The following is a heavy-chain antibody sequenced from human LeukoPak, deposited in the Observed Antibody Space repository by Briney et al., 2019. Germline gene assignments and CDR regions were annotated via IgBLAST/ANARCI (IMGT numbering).Heavy chain of an antibody. J-gene: IGHJ4*02. CDR1: SYSITSGYY. CDR2: IYHTGST. Sequence: SETLSLTCTVSSYSITSGYYWAWIRQPPGKGLEWIGNIYHTGSTYYNPSLKSRVTISVDTSKNQFSLKLSSVTAADTAVYYCARGYSYGEFDYWGQGTLVTVSS. CDR3: ARGYSYGEFDY. D-gene: IGHD5-18*01. V-gene: IGHV4-38-2*02.